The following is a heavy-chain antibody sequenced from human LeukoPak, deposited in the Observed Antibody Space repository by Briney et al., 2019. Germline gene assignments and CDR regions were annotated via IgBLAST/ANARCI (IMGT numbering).Heavy chain of an antibody. J-gene: IGHJ4*02. Sequence: PGGSLRLSCAASGFTFDDYAMHWVRQAPGKGLEWVSLISGDGGSTYYAGSVKGRFTISRDNSKNSLYLQMNSLRTEDTALYYCAKAITMVRGAITGYYFDYWGQGTLVTVSS. V-gene: IGHV3-43*02. CDR3: AKAITMVRGAITGYYFDY. CDR1: GFTFDDYA. CDR2: ISGDGGST. D-gene: IGHD3-10*01.